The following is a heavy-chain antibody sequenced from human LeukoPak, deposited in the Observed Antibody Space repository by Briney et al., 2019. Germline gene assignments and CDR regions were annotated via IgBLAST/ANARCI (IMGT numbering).Heavy chain of an antibody. V-gene: IGHV3-48*01. CDR1: GFTFNTYS. J-gene: IGHJ4*02. Sequence: GGSLRLSCAVSGFTFNTYSMNWVRQVPGKVLEWISYITSSSSTMYYAESVKGRFTISRDNAKNSLYLQRNSLRAEDTAVYYCARDSGFVYWGQGTLVTISS. D-gene: IGHD3-10*01. CDR2: ITSSSSTM. CDR3: ARDSGFVY.